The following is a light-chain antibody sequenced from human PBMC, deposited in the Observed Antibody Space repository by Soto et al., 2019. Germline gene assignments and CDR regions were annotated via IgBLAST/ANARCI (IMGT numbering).Light chain of an antibody. V-gene: IGLV1-44*01. J-gene: IGLJ3*02. Sequence: QSVLTQPPSASGTPGQRVTISCSGSTSNIGRNTVTWYQQLPGAAPKLLIYSNNQRPSGVPDRLSGSKSGTSASLAISGLQSEDEADYYCATWDDSLHGEVFGGGTKLTVL. CDR2: SNN. CDR3: ATWDDSLHGEV. CDR1: TSNIGRNT.